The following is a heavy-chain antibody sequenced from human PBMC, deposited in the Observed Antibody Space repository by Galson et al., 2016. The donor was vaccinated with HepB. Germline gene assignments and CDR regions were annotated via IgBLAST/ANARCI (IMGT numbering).Heavy chain of an antibody. CDR2: IRSKANNYAT. V-gene: IGHV3-73*01. J-gene: IGHJ6*02. D-gene: IGHD2-2*02. Sequence: SLRLSCAASDFTFSGSTMHWVRQASGKGLEWVGRIRSKANNYATTYAASVKGRFTIPRDDSKNTAYLQMNSLKPEDTAVYYCTKPIPKSPSHYYYGMDVWGQGTTVTVSS. CDR1: DFTFSGST. CDR3: TKPIPKSPSHYYYGMDV.